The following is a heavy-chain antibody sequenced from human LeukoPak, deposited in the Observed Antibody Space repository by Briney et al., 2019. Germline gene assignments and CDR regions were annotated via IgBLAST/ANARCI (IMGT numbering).Heavy chain of an antibody. D-gene: IGHD5-18*01. CDR1: GFTFRNYA. CDR2: ISSSSSTI. V-gene: IGHV3-48*02. J-gene: IGHJ4*02. Sequence: GGSLRLSCAACGFTFRNYAMNWVRQTPGKGVEWVSYISSSSSTIYYADSVKGRFTISRDNAKNSLYLLMNSLRDEDTAVYYCVRHFTAKSSFDFWGQGTLVTVSS. CDR3: VRHFTAKSSFDF.